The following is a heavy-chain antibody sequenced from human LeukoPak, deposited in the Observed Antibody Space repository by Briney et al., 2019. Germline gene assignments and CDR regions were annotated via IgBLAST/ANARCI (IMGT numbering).Heavy chain of an antibody. V-gene: IGHV1-69*06. CDR1: GGTFSSYA. CDR2: IIPIFGTA. Sequence: SVKVSCKASGGTFSSYAISWVRQAPGQGLEWMGGIIPIFGTANYAQKFQGRVTITADKSTSTAYMELSSLRSEDTAVYYCASHKSYDSSGYSKGGAFDIWGQGTMVTVSS. J-gene: IGHJ3*02. D-gene: IGHD3-22*01. CDR3: ASHKSYDSSGYSKGGAFDI.